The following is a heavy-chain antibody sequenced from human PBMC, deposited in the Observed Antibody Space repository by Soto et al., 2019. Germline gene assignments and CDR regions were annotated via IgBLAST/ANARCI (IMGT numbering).Heavy chain of an antibody. CDR1: GYTFTSYG. CDR3: ARRSSGTKPDYYYYGMDV. Sequence: QVQLVQYGAEVTKPGASVKVSCKASGYTFTSYGISWVRQAPGQGLERMGWISAYNGNTNYAQKLQGRVTMTTDTSTRTAYMELRSLRTDDTAVYYCARRSSGTKPDYYYYGMDVWGQGTTVTVSS. D-gene: IGHD6-19*01. J-gene: IGHJ6*02. CDR2: ISAYNGNT. V-gene: IGHV1-18*01.